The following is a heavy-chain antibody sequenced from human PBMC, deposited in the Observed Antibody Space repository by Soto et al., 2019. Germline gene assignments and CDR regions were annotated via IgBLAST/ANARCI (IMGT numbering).Heavy chain of an antibody. D-gene: IGHD6-13*01. Sequence: SQTLSLTCAISGDSVSSNGAAWNWVWQSPSRGLEWLGRTYYRSKWNNDYAVSVKRRITINPDTSKNQFSLQLNSVTPEDTAVYYCAREGGDSSSSYFDYWGQGTLVTVSS. CDR3: AREGGDSSSSYFDY. CDR1: GDSVSSNGAA. CDR2: TYYRSKWNN. J-gene: IGHJ4*02. V-gene: IGHV6-1*01.